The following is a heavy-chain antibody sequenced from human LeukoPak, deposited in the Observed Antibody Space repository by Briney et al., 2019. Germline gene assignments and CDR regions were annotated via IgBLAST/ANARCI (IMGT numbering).Heavy chain of an antibody. CDR1: GFTLSSYW. V-gene: IGHV3-7*01. J-gene: IGHJ6*02. CDR2: IKQDGSEK. CDR3: ARETYYDFWSGYYSPGGLDYYGMDV. D-gene: IGHD3-3*01. Sequence: GGSLRLSCAASGFTLSSYWISWVRQAPGKGLEWVANIKQDGSEKYYVYSVKGRFTISRDNAKNSLYLQMNSLSAEDTAVYYCARETYYDFWSGYYSPGGLDYYGMDVWGQGTTVTVSS.